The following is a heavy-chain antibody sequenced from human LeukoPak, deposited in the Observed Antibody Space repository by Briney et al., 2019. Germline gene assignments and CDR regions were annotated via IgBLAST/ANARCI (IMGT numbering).Heavy chain of an antibody. V-gene: IGHV3-21*01. Sequence: PGGSLRLSCAASGFTFSRYSMNWVRQAPGQGLEWVSFISSNGAYTHNADSVKGRFTISRDNAKNSLYLQMNSLRAEDTAVYYCASVSGSYTSSGDYWGQGTLVTVSS. CDR3: ASVSGSYTSSGDY. CDR1: GFTFSRYS. D-gene: IGHD1-26*01. CDR2: ISSNGAYT. J-gene: IGHJ4*02.